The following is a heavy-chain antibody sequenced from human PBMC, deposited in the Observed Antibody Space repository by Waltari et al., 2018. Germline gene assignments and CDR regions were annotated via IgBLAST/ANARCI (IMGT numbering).Heavy chain of an antibody. J-gene: IGHJ4*02. CDR2: IRSKAYGGTT. CDR3: ARDEYLWGTVFDY. D-gene: IGHD3-16*01. CDR1: GFTFGDYA. V-gene: IGHV3-49*04. Sequence: EVQLVESGGGLVQPGRSLRLSCTASGFTFGDYAMSWVRQAPGKGLEWVGFIRSKAYGGTTEYAASVKGRFTISRDDSKSIAYLQMNSLRAEDTAVYYCARDEYLWGTVFDYWGQGTLVTVSS.